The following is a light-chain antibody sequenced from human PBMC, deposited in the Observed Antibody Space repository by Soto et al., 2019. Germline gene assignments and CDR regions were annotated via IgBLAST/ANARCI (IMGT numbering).Light chain of an antibody. CDR2: GAS. CDR3: QQYSSPPWT. J-gene: IGKJ1*01. CDR1: QDISNF. Sequence: DIQLTQSPSSLSASVGDRVIITCRASQDISNFLAWFQQRPGKAPKSLMYGASTLQSGVPSHFSGSGSGTVFTRTISSLQPEDFATYYCQQYSSPPWTFGQGTKVELK. V-gene: IGKV1-16*02.